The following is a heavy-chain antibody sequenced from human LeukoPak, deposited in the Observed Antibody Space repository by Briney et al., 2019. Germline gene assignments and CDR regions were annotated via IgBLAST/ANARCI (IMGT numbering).Heavy chain of an antibody. CDR1: GFTFSSYG. CDR3: ATILVRGHWYFHL. V-gene: IGHV3-23*01. D-gene: IGHD3-10*01. Sequence: AGGSLRLSCAASGFTFSSYGMAWVRQVPGKGLEWVSSISASGGLTYYAASVEGRFTISRDNSKNILYLQTNSLRTEDTAIYYCATILVRGHWYFHLWGRGTLITVSS. J-gene: IGHJ2*01. CDR2: ISASGGLT.